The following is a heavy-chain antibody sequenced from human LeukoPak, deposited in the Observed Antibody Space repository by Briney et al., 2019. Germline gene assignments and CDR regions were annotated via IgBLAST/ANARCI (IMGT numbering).Heavy chain of an antibody. J-gene: IGHJ4*02. V-gene: IGHV4-4*07. Sequence: SETLSLTCIVSGGSISSYYWSWIRQPAGKGLEWIGRIYTSGSTNYNPSLKSRATMSVDTSKNQFSLKLSSVTAADTAVYYCARDAYDILTGYYVDYWGQGTLVTVSS. D-gene: IGHD3-9*01. CDR2: IYTSGST. CDR3: ARDAYDILTGYYVDY. CDR1: GGSISSYY.